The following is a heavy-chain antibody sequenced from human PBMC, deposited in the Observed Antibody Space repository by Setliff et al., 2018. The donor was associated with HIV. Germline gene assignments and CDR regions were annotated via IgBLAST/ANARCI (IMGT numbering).Heavy chain of an antibody. CDR3: ARKVYCSSSGCPTPFDF. D-gene: IGHD2-2*01. V-gene: IGHV4-39*07. CDR2: VFYSGST. CDR1: GGSISSSSYY. Sequence: SETLSLTCTVSGGSISSSSYYWDWIRQPPGKGLEWIGSVFYSGSTYYKPSLKSRVTVSVDTSKNQFSLKLSSVTAADTAVYYCARKVYCSSSGCPTPFDFWGQGTLVTVSS. J-gene: IGHJ4*02.